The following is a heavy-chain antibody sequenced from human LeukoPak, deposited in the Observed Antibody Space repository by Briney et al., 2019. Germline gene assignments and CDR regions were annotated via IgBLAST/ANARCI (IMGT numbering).Heavy chain of an antibody. CDR1: GFTFSSFA. J-gene: IGHJ4*02. CDR2: INTGGGTT. Sequence: GGSLRLSCAASGFTFSSFAMTWVRQAPGKGLEWVSVINTGGGTTDYADSVKGRFTISRDNSKNTLYLQMNSLRAEDTAVYYCAKDEEVVDFDYWGQGTLVTVSS. CDR3: AKDEEVVDFDY. D-gene: IGHD2-15*01. V-gene: IGHV3-23*01.